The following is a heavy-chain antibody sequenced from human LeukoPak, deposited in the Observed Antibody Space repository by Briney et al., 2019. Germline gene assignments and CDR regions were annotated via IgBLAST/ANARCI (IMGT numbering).Heavy chain of an antibody. CDR3: ARQGRSQAFDY. Sequence: SETLSLTCTVSGGSISSYYWSWIRQPPGKGLEWIGYIYYSGSTIYNPSLKSRVTISVDTSKNQFSLKLSSVTAADTAVYYCARQGRSQAFDYWGQGTLVTVSS. V-gene: IGHV4-59*08. CDR1: GGSISSYY. J-gene: IGHJ4*02. CDR2: IYYSGST. D-gene: IGHD3-3*01.